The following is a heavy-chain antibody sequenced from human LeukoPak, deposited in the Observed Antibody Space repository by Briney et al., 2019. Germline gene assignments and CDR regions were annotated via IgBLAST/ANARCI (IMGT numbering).Heavy chain of an antibody. Sequence: SETLSLTCLVSGGSISGSNYYWGWIRQPPGKGLEWIGSMHYNGATHYNPSLKSRVSISVDTSKNQFSLKVSSVTAGDTAVYYCARQGTTTWKLDCWGQGTLVTVSS. CDR3: ARQGTTTWKLDC. CDR2: MHYNGAT. CDR1: GGSISGSNYY. V-gene: IGHV4-39*01. J-gene: IGHJ4*02. D-gene: IGHD1-14*01.